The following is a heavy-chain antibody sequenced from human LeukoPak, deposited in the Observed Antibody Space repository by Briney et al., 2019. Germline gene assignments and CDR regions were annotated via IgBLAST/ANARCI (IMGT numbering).Heavy chain of an antibody. CDR2: ISAYNGNT. CDR1: GYTFTSYG. Sequence: ASVKVSCKASGYTFTSYGISWVRQAPGQGLEWMGWISAYNGNTNYAQELQGRVTMTTDTSTSTAYMELRSLRSDDTAVYYCAGTSGSSGWYRGNWFDPWGQGTLVTVSS. V-gene: IGHV1-18*01. J-gene: IGHJ5*02. CDR3: AGTSGSSGWYRGNWFDP. D-gene: IGHD6-19*01.